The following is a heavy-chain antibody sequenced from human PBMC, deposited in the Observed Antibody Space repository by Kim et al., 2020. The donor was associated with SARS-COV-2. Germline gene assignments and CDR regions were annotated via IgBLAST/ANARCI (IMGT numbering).Heavy chain of an antibody. CDR2: IETGGGAGGT. J-gene: IGHJ4*02. V-gene: IGHV1-46*01. CDR3: ARETNSPDC. CDR1: GYTFTNHH. D-gene: IGHD5-18*01. Sequence: ASVKVSCKASGYTFTNHHLHWVRQAPGQGLEWMGMIETGGGAGGTIYEQQFVGRVTVTADTSTNTVYMELSSLRSDDTAVYYCARETNSPDCWGQGTLVTVS.